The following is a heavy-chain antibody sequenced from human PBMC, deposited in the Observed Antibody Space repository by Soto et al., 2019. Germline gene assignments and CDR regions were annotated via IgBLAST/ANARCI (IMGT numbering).Heavy chain of an antibody. Sequence: QLQLQESGSGLVKPSQTLSLTCAVSGDSISSGGYSWNWIRQPPGKGLEWIGYIYHSGGTDYNPSLESRVTITVDGSNNQFSLKLRSVTAADTAVYYCARDSRSGYYLDYWGQGTLVTVSS. CDR2: IYHSGGT. CDR1: GDSISSGGYS. CDR3: ARDSRSGYYLDY. J-gene: IGHJ4*02. D-gene: IGHD3-22*01. V-gene: IGHV4-30-2*01.